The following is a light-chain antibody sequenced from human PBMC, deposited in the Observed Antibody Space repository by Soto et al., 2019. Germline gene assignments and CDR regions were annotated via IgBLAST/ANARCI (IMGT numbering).Light chain of an antibody. Sequence: QSVLTQPASVSGTPGQSITISCSGTSSDIGAYDYVSWYQQHPGRAPKLIIYEVSQRFSGLSYRFSGSKSVNTASVTISGLQAEDEGDYYCTSFGPSRVDVFGRGTKLTVL. V-gene: IGLV2-14*03. J-gene: IGLJ1*01. CDR2: EVS. CDR3: TSFGPSRVDV. CDR1: SSDIGAYDY.